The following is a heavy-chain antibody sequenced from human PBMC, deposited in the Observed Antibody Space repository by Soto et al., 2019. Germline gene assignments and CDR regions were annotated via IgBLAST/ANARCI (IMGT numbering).Heavy chain of an antibody. CDR3: AKDQLEMATLTLGY. D-gene: IGHD5-12*01. Sequence: QVQLVESGGGVVQPGRSLRLSCAASGFTFSSYGIHWVRQAPGKGLEWVAVISYDGSDKNYADSVKGRFTISRDNSKNTLYLQMNSLRDEDTAVYYCAKDQLEMATLTLGYWGQGTLVTVSS. V-gene: IGHV3-30*18. J-gene: IGHJ4*02. CDR1: GFTFSSYG. CDR2: ISYDGSDK.